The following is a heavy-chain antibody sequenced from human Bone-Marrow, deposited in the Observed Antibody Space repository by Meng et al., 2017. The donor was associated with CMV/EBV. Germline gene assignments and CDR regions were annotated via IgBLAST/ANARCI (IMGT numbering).Heavy chain of an antibody. CDR2: ISAYNGNT. CDR3: ARFARITMIVVVINPADY. J-gene: IGHJ4*02. V-gene: IGHV1-18*01. Sequence: YSFPRYGIRWVRQAPGPGLEWMGWISAYNGNTNYAQKLQGRVTMTTDTSTSTAYMELRSLRSDDTAVYYCARFARITMIVVVINPADYWGQGTLVTVSS. D-gene: IGHD3-22*01. CDR1: YSFPRYG.